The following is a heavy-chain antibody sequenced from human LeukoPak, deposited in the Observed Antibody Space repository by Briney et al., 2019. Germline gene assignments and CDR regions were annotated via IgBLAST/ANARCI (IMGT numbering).Heavy chain of an antibody. CDR2: ISSSSSTI. CDR3: ARGSLNYGDLFDY. CDR1: GFTFPNYV. J-gene: IGHJ4*02. Sequence: GGSLRLSCAASGFTFPNYVMSWVRQAPGKGLEWVSYISSSSSTIYYADSVKGRFTISRDNAKNSLYLLMNSLRAEDTAVYYCARGSLNYGDLFDYWGQGTLVTVSS. V-gene: IGHV3-48*04. D-gene: IGHD4-17*01.